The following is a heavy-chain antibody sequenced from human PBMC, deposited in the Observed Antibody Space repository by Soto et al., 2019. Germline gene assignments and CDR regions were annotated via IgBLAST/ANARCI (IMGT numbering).Heavy chain of an antibody. CDR1: GGTFSSYA. D-gene: IGHD6-6*01. J-gene: IGHJ4*02. V-gene: IGHV1-69*13. CDR3: ARGGSIAALETDY. CDR2: IIPIFGTA. Sequence: SVKVFCKASGGTFSSYAISWVRQAPGQGLEWMGGIIPIFGTANYAQKFQGRVTITADESTSTAYMELSSLRSEDTAVYYCARGGSIAALETDYWGQGTLVTVSS.